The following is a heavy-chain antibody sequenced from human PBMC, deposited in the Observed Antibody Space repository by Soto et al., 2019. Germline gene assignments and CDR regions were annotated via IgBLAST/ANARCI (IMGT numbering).Heavy chain of an antibody. CDR3: AKEWVYDSSGWSFDY. J-gene: IGHJ4*02. CDR2: ISSGGGST. CDR1: GFTFSSYA. V-gene: IGHV3-23*01. D-gene: IGHD3-22*01. Sequence: PGGSLRLSCAASGFTFSSYAMNWVRQAPGKGLEWVSTISSGGGSTYYADSVKGRFTISRDNSKNTLYLQMNSLRAEDTAVYYCAKEWVYDSSGWSFDYWGQGTLVTVSS.